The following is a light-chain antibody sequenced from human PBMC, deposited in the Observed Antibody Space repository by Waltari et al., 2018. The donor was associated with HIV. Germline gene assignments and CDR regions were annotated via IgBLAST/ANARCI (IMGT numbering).Light chain of an antibody. CDR3: QLYNDWPYT. V-gene: IGKV3-15*01. Sequence: EMVMTQSPATLSVSPGERATLSCRASQNIYNNLAWYQQKPGQAPRLLIYGASTRAPGIPVRFGGSGSGTEFTLTISSLQSEDSAIYYCQLYNDWPYTFGQGTKLEIK. CDR1: QNIYNN. J-gene: IGKJ2*01. CDR2: GAS.